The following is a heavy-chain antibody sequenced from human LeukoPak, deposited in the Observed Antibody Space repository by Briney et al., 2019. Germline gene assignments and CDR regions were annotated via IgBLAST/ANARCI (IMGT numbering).Heavy chain of an antibody. CDR1: GYTFTIYA. J-gene: IGHJ4*02. V-gene: IGHV1-3*01. D-gene: IGHD3-10*01. CDR3: ARDHAMVRGGSPYFDY. Sequence: ASVKVSCKASGYTFTIYAMHWVRQAPGQRLEWMGWINAGNGNTKYSQKFQGRVTITRDTSASTAYMELSSLRSEDTAVYYCARDHAMVRGGSPYFDYWGQGTLVTVSS. CDR2: INAGNGNT.